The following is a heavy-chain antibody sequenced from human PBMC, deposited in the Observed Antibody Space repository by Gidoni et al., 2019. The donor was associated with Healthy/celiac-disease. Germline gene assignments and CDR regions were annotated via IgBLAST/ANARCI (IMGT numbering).Heavy chain of an antibody. V-gene: IGHV3-33*01. D-gene: IGHD5-12*01. CDR3: ARDRYYSGYDGFTY. Sequence: QVQLVESGGGVVQPGRSLRLSCAASGFTLRSYGMHWVRQAPGKGLEWVAVIWYDGSNKYYADSVKGRFTISRDNSKNTLYLQMNSLRAEDTAVYYCARDRYYSGYDGFTYWGQGTLVTVSS. CDR1: GFTLRSYG. J-gene: IGHJ4*02. CDR2: IWYDGSNK.